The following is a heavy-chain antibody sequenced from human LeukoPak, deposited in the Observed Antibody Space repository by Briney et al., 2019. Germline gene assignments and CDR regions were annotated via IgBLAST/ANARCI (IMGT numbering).Heavy chain of an antibody. CDR3: ARHATSGSGTYPLDY. Sequence: SETLSLTCTVSGGSISSYYWSWIRQPPGKGLEWIGYIYYSGSTNYNPSLKSRVTISVDTSKNQFSLKLTSVTAADTAVYYRARHATSGSGTYPLDYWGQGTLVTVSS. V-gene: IGHV4-59*08. D-gene: IGHD3-10*01. J-gene: IGHJ4*02. CDR2: IYYSGST. CDR1: GGSISSYY.